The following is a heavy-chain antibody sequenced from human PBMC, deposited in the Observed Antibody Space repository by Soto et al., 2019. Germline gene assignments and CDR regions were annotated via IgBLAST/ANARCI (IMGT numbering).Heavy chain of an antibody. V-gene: IGHV4-4*02. Sequence: PSETLSLTCAVSGGSISSSNWWSWVRQPPGKGLEWIGEIYHSGSTNYNPSLKSRVTISVDKSKNQFSLKLSSVTAADTAVCYCAVSSSSYVRSNWFDPWGQGTLVTVSS. J-gene: IGHJ5*02. CDR2: IYHSGST. D-gene: IGHD6-6*01. CDR1: GGSISSSNW. CDR3: AVSSSSYVRSNWFDP.